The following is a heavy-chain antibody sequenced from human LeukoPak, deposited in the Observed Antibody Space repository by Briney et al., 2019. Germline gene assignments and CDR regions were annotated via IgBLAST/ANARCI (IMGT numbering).Heavy chain of an antibody. Sequence: SETLSLTCTVSGYSISSGYYWGWIRQPPGKGLEWIGSIYHSGSTFDNPSLKSRVTISVDTSKNQFSLKLSSVTAADTAVYYCARGHRAAAGLLGDAFDIWGQGTMVTVSS. CDR1: GYSISSGYY. V-gene: IGHV4-38-2*02. CDR2: IYHSGST. CDR3: ARGHRAAAGLLGDAFDI. J-gene: IGHJ3*02. D-gene: IGHD6-13*01.